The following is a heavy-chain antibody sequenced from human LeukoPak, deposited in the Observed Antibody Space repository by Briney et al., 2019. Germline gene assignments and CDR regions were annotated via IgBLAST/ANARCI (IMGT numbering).Heavy chain of an antibody. CDR3: ARRDYYGSGSPDL. D-gene: IGHD3-10*01. CDR1: GFTFHDYD. Sequence: PGGSLRLSCAASGFTFHDYDMSWVRQSPGKGLEWVSGINWNGDRTGYADSVKGRFTISRDNAKKSLYLQMNSLRAADTALYYCARRDYYGSGSPDLWGQGTLVTVSS. CDR2: INWNGDRT. J-gene: IGHJ4*02. V-gene: IGHV3-20*04.